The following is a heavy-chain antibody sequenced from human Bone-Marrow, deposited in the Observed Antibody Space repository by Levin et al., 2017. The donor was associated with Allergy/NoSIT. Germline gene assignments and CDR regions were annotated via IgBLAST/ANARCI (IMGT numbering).Heavy chain of an antibody. J-gene: IGHJ4*02. Sequence: NPSETLSLTCVVSGYSISNGYYWGWIRQPPGKGLEWIGNVFHTGNTDYNPSLKSRITISVDTSKNQFSRELRSVTAADTAVYYGARENGARPDSDYWGQGTLVTVSS. V-gene: IGHV4-38-2*02. CDR2: VFHTGNT. D-gene: IGHD6-6*01. CDR3: ARENGARPDSDY. CDR1: GYSISNGYY.